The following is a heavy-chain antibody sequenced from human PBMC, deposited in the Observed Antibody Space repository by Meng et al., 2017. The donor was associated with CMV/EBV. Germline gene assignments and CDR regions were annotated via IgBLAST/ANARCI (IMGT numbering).Heavy chain of an antibody. CDR1: GFSFSSYG. J-gene: IGHJ5*02. CDR3: AREGGHCSSTTCYDQPHWFDP. V-gene: IGHV3-30*02. D-gene: IGHD2-2*01. CDR2: IRYDGSNK. Sequence: GGSLRLSCAASGFSFSSYGMSWVRQAPGKGLEWVAFIRYDGSNKYYADSVKGRFTISRDNSKNTLYLQMNSLRTEDTAVYYCAREGGHCSSTTCYDQPHWFDPWGQGTLVTVSS.